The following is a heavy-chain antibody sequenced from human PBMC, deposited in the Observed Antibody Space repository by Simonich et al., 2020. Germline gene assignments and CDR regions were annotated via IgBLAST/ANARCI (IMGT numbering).Heavy chain of an antibody. CDR3: AREGLLLDAFDI. CDR1: GFTFSSYA. Sequence: QVQLVESGGGVVQPGRSLRLSCAASGFTFSSYAMHWVRQAPGKGLRGVAVISYDGSNKYYADSVKGRFTISRANSKNTLYLQMNSLRAEDTAVYYCAREGLLLDAFDIWGQGTMVTVSS. V-gene: IGHV3-30*04. J-gene: IGHJ3*02. CDR2: ISYDGSNK. D-gene: IGHD2-15*01.